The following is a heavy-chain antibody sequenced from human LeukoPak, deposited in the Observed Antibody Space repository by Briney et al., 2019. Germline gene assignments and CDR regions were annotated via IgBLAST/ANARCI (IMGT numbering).Heavy chain of an antibody. CDR2: INPNSGGT. J-gene: IGHJ5*02. Sequence: ASVKLSCKASGYTFTGYYMHWGRQAPGQGLELMGWINPNSGGTNYAKKFQGRVTMTRATSITTTYMELSRLRSDDTAVYYCARIRRGSSCSCNWFDPWGQGTLVTVSS. CDR1: GYTFTGYY. D-gene: IGHD6-13*01. CDR3: ARIRRGSSCSCNWFDP. V-gene: IGHV1-2*02.